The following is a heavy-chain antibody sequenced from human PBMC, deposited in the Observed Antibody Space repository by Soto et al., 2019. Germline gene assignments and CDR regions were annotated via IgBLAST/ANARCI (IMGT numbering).Heavy chain of an antibody. V-gene: IGHV1-18*01. J-gene: IGHJ5*02. CDR2: ISAYNGNT. CDR3: ARETFSSSWNWFDP. Sequence: AASVKVSCKASGYTFTSYGISWVRQAPGQGLEWMGWISAYNGNTNYAQKLQGRVTMTTDTSTGTAYMELRSLRSDDTAVYYCARETFSSSWNWFDPWGQGTLVTVSS. CDR1: GYTFTSYG. D-gene: IGHD6-13*01.